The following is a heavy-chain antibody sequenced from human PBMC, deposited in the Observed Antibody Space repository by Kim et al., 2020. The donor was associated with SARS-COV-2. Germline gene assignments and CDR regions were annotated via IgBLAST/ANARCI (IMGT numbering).Heavy chain of an antibody. J-gene: IGHJ2*01. D-gene: IGHD5-12*01. Sequence: LKSRVTRSIDTSKNHFSLKLSSVTAADTAVYYCARVSRDGYNYSYWYFDLWGRGTLVTVSS. V-gene: IGHV4-61*03. CDR3: ARVSRDGYNYSYWYFDL.